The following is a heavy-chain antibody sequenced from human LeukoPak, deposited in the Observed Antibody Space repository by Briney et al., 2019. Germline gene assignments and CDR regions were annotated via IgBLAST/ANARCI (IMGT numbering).Heavy chain of an antibody. CDR2: ISGSGGTT. V-gene: IGHV3-23*01. CDR1: GFTFTSYA. D-gene: IGHD2-21*02. Sequence: GGSLRLSCAVSGFTFTSYAMSWVRQAPGKGLEWVSTISGSGGTTYYADSVKGRFTISRDNSKNTLYLQMNSLGAEDTALYYCAKSYCGGDCYRSRSDYWGQGTLVTVSS. CDR3: AKSYCGGDCYRSRSDY. J-gene: IGHJ4*02.